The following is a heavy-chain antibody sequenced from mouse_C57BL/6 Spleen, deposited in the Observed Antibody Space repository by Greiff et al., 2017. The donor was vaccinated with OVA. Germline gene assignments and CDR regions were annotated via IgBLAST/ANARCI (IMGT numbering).Heavy chain of an antibody. D-gene: IGHD1-1*01. J-gene: IGHJ1*03. CDR1: GFSLTSYG. Sequence: VQLQESGPGLVQPSQSLSITCTVSGFSLTSYGVHWVRQSPGKGLEWLGVIWSGGSTDYNAAFISRLSISKDNSKSQVFFKMNSLQADDTAIYYCARRGGTVVDWYFDVWGTGTTVTVSS. CDR3: ARRGGTVVDWYFDV. V-gene: IGHV2-2*01. CDR2: IWSGGST.